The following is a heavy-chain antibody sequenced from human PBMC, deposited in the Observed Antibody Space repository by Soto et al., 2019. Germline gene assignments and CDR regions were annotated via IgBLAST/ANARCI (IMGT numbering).Heavy chain of an antibody. D-gene: IGHD4-17*01. V-gene: IGHV3-48*02. J-gene: IGHJ6*02. Sequence: GGSLRLSCAASGFTFSSYSMNWVRQAPGKGLEWVSYISSSSSTIYYADSVKGRFTISRDNAKNSLYLQMNSLRDEETAVYYCARERLLNDYGDYADYYYYGMDVWGQGTTVTVSS. CDR1: GFTFSSYS. CDR3: ARERLLNDYGDYADYYYYGMDV. CDR2: ISSSSSTI.